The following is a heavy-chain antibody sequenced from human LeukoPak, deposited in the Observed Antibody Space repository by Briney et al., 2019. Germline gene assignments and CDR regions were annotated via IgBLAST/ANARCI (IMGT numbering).Heavy chain of an antibody. D-gene: IGHD3-22*01. V-gene: IGHV3-33*01. J-gene: IGHJ3*02. CDR2: IWYDGSNK. Sequence: PGGSLRLSCAASGFTFSSYGMHWVRQAPGKGLEWVAVIWYDGSNKYYADSVKGRFTISRDNSKNTLYLQMNSLRAEDTAVYYCASRWGYYDSSGYYYVASVDAFDIWGQGTMVTVSS. CDR3: ASRWGYYDSSGYYYVASVDAFDI. CDR1: GFTFSSYG.